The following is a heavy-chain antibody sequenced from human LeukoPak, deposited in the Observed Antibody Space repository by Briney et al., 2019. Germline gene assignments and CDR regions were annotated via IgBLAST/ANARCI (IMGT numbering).Heavy chain of an antibody. Sequence: SETLSLTCAVYGGSFSGYYSSWIRQPPGKWLEWIGEINHIVSTNYNPSLKSRVTISGDTPKNQFSLNLSSVTPADTSVYYCARGVVVLPGVYAFDIWGQGTMVTVSS. V-gene: IGHV4-34*01. CDR1: GGSFSGYY. CDR2: INHIVST. CDR3: ARGVVVLPGVYAFDI. J-gene: IGHJ3*02. D-gene: IGHD2-15*01.